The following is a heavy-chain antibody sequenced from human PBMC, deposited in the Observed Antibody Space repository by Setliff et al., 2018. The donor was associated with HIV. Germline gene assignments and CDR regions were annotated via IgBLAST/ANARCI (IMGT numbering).Heavy chain of an antibody. CDR3: ATRPRIAARPFDY. V-gene: IGHV4-31*03. D-gene: IGHD6-6*01. J-gene: IGHJ4*02. CDR1: GVSVGSGDYY. Sequence: SETLSLTCSVSGVSVGSGDYYWHWIRQHPEKALEWIGYIFHSGDTYYNPSLKSRISMSVDTSRNQFSLELTSLTAADTAVYYCATRPRIAARPFDYWGQGMLDTVSS. CDR2: IFHSGDT.